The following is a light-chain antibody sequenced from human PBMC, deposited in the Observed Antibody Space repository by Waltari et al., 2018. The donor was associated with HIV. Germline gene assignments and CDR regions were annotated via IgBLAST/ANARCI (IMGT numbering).Light chain of an antibody. V-gene: IGLV2-8*01. J-gene: IGLJ2*01. CDR3: SSFANRDGFYVL. CDR1: NSDIGTYDY. Sequence: QSALTQPPSASGSPGQSVTLSCTGTNSDIGTYDYVSWYQQHPGKATKHVISEVTKRPSGVSDRFSGSKSGNTAFLTVSGLQAEDEADYYCSSFANRDGFYVLFGGGTRLTVL. CDR2: EVT.